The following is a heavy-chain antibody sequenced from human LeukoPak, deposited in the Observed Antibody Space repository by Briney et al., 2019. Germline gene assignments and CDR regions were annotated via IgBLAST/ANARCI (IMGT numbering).Heavy chain of an antibody. V-gene: IGHV3-48*03. CDR1: GFTFSSYE. J-gene: IGHJ6*03. Sequence: GGSLRLSCAASGFTFSSYEMNWVRQAPGKGLEWVSYISSSGSTIYYADSVKGRFTISRDNAKNSLYLQMNSLRAGDTAVYYCASRRSTSKNYYYMDVWGKGTTVTISS. D-gene: IGHD2-2*01. CDR3: ASRRSTSKNYYYMDV. CDR2: ISSSGSTI.